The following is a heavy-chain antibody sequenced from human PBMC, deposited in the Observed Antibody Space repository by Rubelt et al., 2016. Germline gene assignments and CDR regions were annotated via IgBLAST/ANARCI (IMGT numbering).Heavy chain of an antibody. CDR2: IYYSGST. D-gene: IGHD4-23*01. CDR1: GGSISSYY. V-gene: IGHV4-39*01. Sequence: QLQLQESGPGLVKPSETLSLTCTVSGGSISSYYWSWIRQPPGKGLEWIGSIYYSGSTYYNPSLKSRVTISVDTSKNQFSLKLSSVTAADTAVYYCARQGWDYYGGNSEGGTDFDYWGQGTLVTVSS. CDR3: ARQGWDYYGGNSEGGTDFDY. J-gene: IGHJ4*02.